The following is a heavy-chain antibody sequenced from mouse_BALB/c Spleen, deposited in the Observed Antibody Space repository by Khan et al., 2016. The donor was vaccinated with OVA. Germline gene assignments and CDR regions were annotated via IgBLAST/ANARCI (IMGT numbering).Heavy chain of an antibody. CDR1: GFTFSTYA. Sequence: EVELVESGGGLVKPGGSLKLSCAASGFTFSTYAMSWGRQTPAKKLEWVATFSSDGDYTSFPDNVTGRFTISRDNAKNTLCLQMTSLRTEDTAMYYCARSPYGNFAYWGQGTLVTVSA. CDR2: FSSDGDYT. D-gene: IGHD2-1*01. J-gene: IGHJ3*01. V-gene: IGHV5-9-3*01. CDR3: ARSPYGNFAY.